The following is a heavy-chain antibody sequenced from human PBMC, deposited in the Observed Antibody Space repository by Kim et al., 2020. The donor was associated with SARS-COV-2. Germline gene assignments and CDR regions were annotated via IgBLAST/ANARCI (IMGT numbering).Heavy chain of an antibody. Sequence: GGSLRLSCAASGFTSGTYAMSWVRQAPGKGLEWVSAISGSGGSTFYADSVKGRFTISRDNSKNTLYLQMNSLRAEDTAVYYCAKTEQWLIPYYFDYWGQGTLVTVSS. CDR3: AKTEQWLIPYYFDY. CDR2: ISGSGGST. CDR1: GFTSGTYA. D-gene: IGHD6-19*01. J-gene: IGHJ4*02. V-gene: IGHV3-23*01.